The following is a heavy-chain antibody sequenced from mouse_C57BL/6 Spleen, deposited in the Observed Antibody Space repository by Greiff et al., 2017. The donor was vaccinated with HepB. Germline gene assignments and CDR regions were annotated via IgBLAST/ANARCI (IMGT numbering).Heavy chain of an antibody. V-gene: IGHV7-1*01. CDR3: ARDARDYEMDY. CDR1: GFTFSDFY. CDR2: SRNKANDYTT. Sequence: DVKLVESGGGLVQSGRSLRLSCATSGFTFSDFYMEWVRQAPGKGLEWIAASRNKANDYTTEYSASVKGRFIVSRDTSQSILYLQMNALRAEDTAIYYCARDARDYEMDYWGQGTSVTVSS. J-gene: IGHJ4*01. D-gene: IGHD2-4*01.